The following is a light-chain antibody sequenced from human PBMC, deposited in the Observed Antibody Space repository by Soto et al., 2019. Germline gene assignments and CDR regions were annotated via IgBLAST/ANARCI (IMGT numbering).Light chain of an antibody. CDR2: EVS. CDR3: GSYTSSSTLGV. Sequence: QSVLTQPASVSGSPGQSITISCTGSSSDAGGYNYVSWYQQHPGKAPKLMFYEVSNRPSGVSNRFSGSKSGNTASLTISGLQAEDEADYYCGSYTSSSTLGVFGGGTQLTVL. J-gene: IGLJ2*01. CDR1: SSDAGGYNY. V-gene: IGLV2-14*01.